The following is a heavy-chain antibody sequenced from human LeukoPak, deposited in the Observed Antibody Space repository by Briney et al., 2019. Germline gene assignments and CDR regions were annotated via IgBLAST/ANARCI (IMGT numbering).Heavy chain of an antibody. CDR1: GGSISSYY. J-gene: IGHJ6*03. Sequence: ASETLSPTCTVSGGSISSYYWSWIRQPPGKGLEWIGYFYYSGSTNYNPSLKSRVTISVDTSKNQFSLKLSSVTAADTAVYYCSGSYLYSYYYYMDVWGKGTTVTISS. CDR2: FYYSGST. V-gene: IGHV4-59*01. CDR3: SGSYLYSYYYYMDV. D-gene: IGHD1-26*01.